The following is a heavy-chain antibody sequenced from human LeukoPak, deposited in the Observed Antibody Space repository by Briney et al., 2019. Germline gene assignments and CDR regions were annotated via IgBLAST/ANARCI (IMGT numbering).Heavy chain of an antibody. CDR3: AKAVRMYYYDSSGYDY. V-gene: IGHV3-23*01. CDR1: GFTVTTNS. D-gene: IGHD3-22*01. J-gene: IGHJ4*02. Sequence: GGSLRLSCAASGFTVTTNSMNWVRQAPGKGLEWVSAISGSGGSTYYADSVKGRFTISRDNSKNTLYLQMNSLRAEDTAVYYCAKAVRMYYYDSSGYDYWGQGTLVTVSS. CDR2: ISGSGGST.